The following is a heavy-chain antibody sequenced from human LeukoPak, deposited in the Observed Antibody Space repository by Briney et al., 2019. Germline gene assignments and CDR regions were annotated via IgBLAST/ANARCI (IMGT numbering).Heavy chain of an antibody. Sequence: SVKVSCKASGGTFISYAISWVRQAPGQGLEWMGRIIPILGIANYAQKFQARVTITADKSTSTAYMELSSLRSEDTAVYYCARTREMGSSGWYGGDWFDPWGQGTLVTVSS. CDR3: ARTREMGSSGWYGGDWFDP. J-gene: IGHJ5*02. V-gene: IGHV1-69*04. D-gene: IGHD6-19*01. CDR2: IIPILGIA. CDR1: GGTFISYA.